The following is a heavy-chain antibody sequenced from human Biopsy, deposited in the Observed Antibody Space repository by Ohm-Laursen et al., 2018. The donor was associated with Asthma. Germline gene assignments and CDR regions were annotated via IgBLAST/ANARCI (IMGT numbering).Heavy chain of an antibody. CDR1: GGSMTPTSHY. CDR2: ISYGGKT. CDR3: ARRITIFGVVQKDHGMDA. V-gene: IGHV4-39*01. D-gene: IGHD3-3*01. J-gene: IGHJ6*02. Sequence: TLSLTWTVSGGSMTPTSHYWDWIRQAPGKGLEWIGYISYGGKTSYNPSLKNRVTISRDTSKNQFSLRLTSVTAADTAVYFCARRITIFGVVQKDHGMDAWGQGITVIVSS.